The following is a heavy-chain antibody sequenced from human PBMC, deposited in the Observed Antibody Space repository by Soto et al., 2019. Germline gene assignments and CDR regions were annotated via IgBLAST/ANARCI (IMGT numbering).Heavy chain of an antibody. Sequence: GGSLRLSCAASGFTVNRNYMSSVRQAPGRGLEWVSGIFSGGSVYYADSVKGRFTISRDDSKTTLYLQMNSLRAEDTAIYYCTRSPPSCCPSESWGQGTPVTVS. CDR1: GFTVNRNY. V-gene: IGHV3-53*01. J-gene: IGHJ4*02. D-gene: IGHD2-21*01. CDR3: TRSPPSCCPSES. CDR2: IFSGGSV.